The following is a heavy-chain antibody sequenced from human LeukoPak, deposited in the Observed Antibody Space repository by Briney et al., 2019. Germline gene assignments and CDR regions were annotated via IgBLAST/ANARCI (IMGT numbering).Heavy chain of an antibody. CDR3: AKGASPRFWSGYSNFDY. V-gene: IGHV3-30-3*01. Sequence: QAGGSLRLSCAASGFTFSSYAMSWVRQAPGKGLEWVAVISYDGSNKYYADSVKGRFTISRDNSKNTLYLQMNSLRAEDTAVYYCAKGASPRFWSGYSNFDYWGQGTLVTVSS. CDR2: ISYDGSNK. CDR1: GFTFSSYA. J-gene: IGHJ4*02. D-gene: IGHD3-3*01.